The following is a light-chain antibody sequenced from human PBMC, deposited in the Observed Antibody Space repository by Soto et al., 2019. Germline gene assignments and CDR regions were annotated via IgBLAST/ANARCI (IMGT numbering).Light chain of an antibody. CDR1: NSNIGTNY. J-gene: IGLJ2*01. V-gene: IGLV1-51*02. CDR2: EYN. CDR3: GTWDGSLSAGV. Sequence: QSVLTQPPSVSAAPGQKVTISCSGSNSNIGTNYVCWYKQVPGTAAKLLIFEYNKRPSGIPDRFSGSKSGTSATLGITGLQTGDEAAYYCGTWDGSLSAGVFGGGTKLTVL.